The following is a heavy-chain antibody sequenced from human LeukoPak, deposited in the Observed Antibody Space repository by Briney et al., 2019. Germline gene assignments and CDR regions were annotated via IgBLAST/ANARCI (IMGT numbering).Heavy chain of an antibody. J-gene: IGHJ5*02. CDR3: AKDPIFIAAAVSPNWFDP. Sequence: QPGGTLRLSCAASGFTFSSYAMSWVRQAPGKGLEWVSAISGSGGSTYYADSVKGRFTISRDNSKNTLYLQMNSLRAEDTAVYYCAKDPIFIAAAVSPNWFDPWGQGTLVTVSS. CDR1: GFTFSSYA. D-gene: IGHD6-13*01. V-gene: IGHV3-23*01. CDR2: ISGSGGST.